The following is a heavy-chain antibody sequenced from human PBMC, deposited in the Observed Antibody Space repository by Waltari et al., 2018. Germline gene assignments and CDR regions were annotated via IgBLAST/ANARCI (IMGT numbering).Heavy chain of an antibody. CDR3: ARWVAAGTNY. J-gene: IGHJ4*02. V-gene: IGHV3-21*01. D-gene: IGHD6-13*01. CDR1: GFTFSSYS. CDR2: ISSSSSYI. Sequence: EVQLVESGGGLVKPVGSLRLSCAASGFTFSSYSMNWVRQAPGKGLEWVSSISSSSSYIYYADSVKGRFTISRDNAKNSLYLQMNSLRAEGTAVYYCARWVAAGTNYWGQGTLVTVSS.